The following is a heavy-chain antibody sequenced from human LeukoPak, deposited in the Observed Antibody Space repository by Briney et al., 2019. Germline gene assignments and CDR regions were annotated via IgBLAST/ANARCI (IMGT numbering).Heavy chain of an antibody. J-gene: IGHJ5*02. Sequence: GGSLRLSCAASGFTVSSYGMSWVRQAPGKGLEWVANIKHDGSEQYYVDSVKGRFTISRDNAKNSLYLQMNSLRAEDTAVYYCARDRGTMVRGNNWFDPWGQGTLVTVSS. CDR2: IKHDGSEQ. D-gene: IGHD3-10*01. V-gene: IGHV3-7*01. CDR3: ARDRGTMVRGNNWFDP. CDR1: GFTVSSYG.